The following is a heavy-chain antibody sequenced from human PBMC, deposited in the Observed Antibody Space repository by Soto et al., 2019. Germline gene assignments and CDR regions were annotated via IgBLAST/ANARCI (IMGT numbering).Heavy chain of an antibody. CDR1: GGSISSYY. CDR3: ARDRDGYNSIDY. V-gene: IGHV4-59*12. D-gene: IGHD5-12*01. CDR2: IYYSGST. J-gene: IGHJ4*02. Sequence: PSETLSLTCTVSGGSISSYYWSWIRQPPGKGLEWIGYIYYSGSTYYNPSLKSRVIISVDTSENQFSLKLSSVTAADTAVYYCARDRDGYNSIDYWGQGTLVTVSS.